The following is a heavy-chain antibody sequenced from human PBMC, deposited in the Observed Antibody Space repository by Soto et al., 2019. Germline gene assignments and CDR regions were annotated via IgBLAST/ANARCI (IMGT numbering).Heavy chain of an antibody. J-gene: IGHJ5*02. Sequence: QVRLVESGGGVVQPGRSLRLSCTASGFSFSSYAMYWFRQPPGKGLEWVAVISHDGSNKHYADSVKGRVTVSRDNSNHSLDLQLNSLRGEDTAMYSCARDMYSSDYFVKWFEPWGQGTLVTVSS. V-gene: IGHV3-30-3*01. CDR1: GFSFSSYA. D-gene: IGHD6-19*01. CDR2: ISHDGSNK. CDR3: ARDMYSSDYFVKWFEP.